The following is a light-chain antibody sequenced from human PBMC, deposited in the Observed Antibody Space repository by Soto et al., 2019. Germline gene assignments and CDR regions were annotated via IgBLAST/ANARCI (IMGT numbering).Light chain of an antibody. CDR1: QSVTTR. CDR2: GAS. V-gene: IGKV3-20*01. CDR3: QQYRGSPIT. Sequence: EIVLTQSPDTLSLSPGGRATLSCRASQSVTTRLAWYQQKPGQPPRLLISGASVRASGVPVRISGSGSGTDFTLTISRMATADSALYYCQQYRGSPITFGLGTRLEIK. J-gene: IGKJ5*01.